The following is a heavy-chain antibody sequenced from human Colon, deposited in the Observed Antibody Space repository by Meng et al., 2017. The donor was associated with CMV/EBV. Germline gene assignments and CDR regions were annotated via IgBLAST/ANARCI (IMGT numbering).Heavy chain of an antibody. CDR2: LYSGGRT. CDR3: ARDTAGDY. V-gene: IGHV3-66*02. Sequence: GESLKISCAASGFTVSNNYMNWVRQAPGKGLEWVSSLYSGGRTYYADSVKGRFIISRDNSKNTVYLQLNSLRVEDTAVYYCARDTAGDYWGQGTLVTVSS. J-gene: IGHJ4*02. CDR1: GFTVSNNY. D-gene: IGHD5-18*01.